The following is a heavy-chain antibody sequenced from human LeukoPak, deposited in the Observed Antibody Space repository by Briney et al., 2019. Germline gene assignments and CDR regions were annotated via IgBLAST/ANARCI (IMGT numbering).Heavy chain of an antibody. V-gene: IGHV3-23*01. CDR3: AKGGSSWSYYFDY. Sequence: GGSLRLSCAASSFTFSNYAMTWVRQTPGKGLEWVSAISASAGTTYYADSVQERFTISRDNSKNTLYLQMNSRRSDDTALYYCAKGGSSWSYYFDYWGQGTLVPVS. J-gene: IGHJ4*02. D-gene: IGHD6-13*01. CDR2: ISASAGTT. CDR1: SFTFSNYA.